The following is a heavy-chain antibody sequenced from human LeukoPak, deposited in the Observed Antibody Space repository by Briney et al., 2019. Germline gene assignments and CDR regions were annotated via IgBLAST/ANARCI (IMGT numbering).Heavy chain of an antibody. CDR1: GFTFSTYE. Sequence: PGGSLRLSCAASGFTFSTYEMNWVRQAPGMGLEWVSYISSDGTRICYADSVKGRFTNSRDNAKNSLYLQMNSLRAEDTAVYYCASDGSGWHTYWGQGTLVTVSS. J-gene: IGHJ4*02. CDR3: ASDGSGWHTY. V-gene: IGHV3-48*03. D-gene: IGHD6-19*01. CDR2: ISSDGTRI.